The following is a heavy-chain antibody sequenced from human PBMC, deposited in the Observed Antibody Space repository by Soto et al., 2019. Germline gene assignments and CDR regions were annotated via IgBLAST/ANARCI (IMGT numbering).Heavy chain of an antibody. Sequence: GGSLRLSCAASGFAFGNYWMHWVRQPPGKGPEWVSRMTSDGRTTQYADSVKGRFTVSRDNAKNTLYLQMNSLRAEDTAVYYCATAEVDYWGPGTLVTVSS. CDR2: MTSDGRTT. CDR1: GFAFGNYW. CDR3: ATAEVDY. J-gene: IGHJ4*02. V-gene: IGHV3-74*01.